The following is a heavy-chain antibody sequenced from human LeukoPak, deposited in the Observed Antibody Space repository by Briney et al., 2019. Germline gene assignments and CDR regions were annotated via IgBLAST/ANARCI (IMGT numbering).Heavy chain of an antibody. CDR2: INPNSGGT. Sequence: ASVKVSCKASGYTFTAYYMHWVRQAPGQGLEWMGCINPNSGGTNYGQKFQGRVTMARDTSISTAYMELSRLRSDDTAVYYCARGQQWLVVDAFDIWGQGTMVTVSS. CDR1: GYTFTAYY. D-gene: IGHD6-19*01. V-gene: IGHV1-2*02. J-gene: IGHJ3*02. CDR3: ARGQQWLVVDAFDI.